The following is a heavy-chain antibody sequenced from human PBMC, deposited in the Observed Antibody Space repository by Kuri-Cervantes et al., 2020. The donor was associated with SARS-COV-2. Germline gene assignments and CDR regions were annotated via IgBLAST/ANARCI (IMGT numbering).Heavy chain of an antibody. Sequence: GESLKISCAASGFTFSSYEMNWVRQAPGKGLEWVSYISSSGSTIYYADSVKGRFTISRDNAKNSLYLQMNSLRAEDTAVYYCARSEWELFSGYYFDYWGQGTLVTVSS. CDR2: ISSSGSTI. J-gene: IGHJ4*02. CDR3: ARSEWELFSGYYFDY. CDR1: GFTFSSYE. V-gene: IGHV3-48*03. D-gene: IGHD1-26*01.